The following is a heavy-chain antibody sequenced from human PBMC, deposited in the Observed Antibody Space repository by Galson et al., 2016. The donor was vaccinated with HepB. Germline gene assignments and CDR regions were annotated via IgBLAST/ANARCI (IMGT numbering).Heavy chain of an antibody. CDR1: GLTLSSSA. J-gene: IGHJ4*02. D-gene: IGHD1-26*01. V-gene: IGHV3-23*01. CDR3: AKDGSYSGNLHGYFDY. CDR2: ISGRAGRT. Sequence: LRLSCAVSGLTLSSSAVSWVRQAPGKGLEWVSTISGRAGRTFIADSVKGRFTISRDNSKNTLYLQMNSLSGDDTASYYCAKDGSYSGNLHGYFDYWGQGTLVTVSS.